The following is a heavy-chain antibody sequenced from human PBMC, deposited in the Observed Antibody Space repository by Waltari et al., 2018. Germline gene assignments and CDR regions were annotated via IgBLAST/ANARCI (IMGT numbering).Heavy chain of an antibody. Sequence: QVQLVQSGAEVKKPGASVTVSCTASGYTLSAYGTRWVRQAPGQGLEWMGWISGTNGHTNHAQKFQGRLIMTKDTSTTTVYMELTYLTSDDTAVYYCARERHRLMEEGYLMALDPWGQGTLVTVSS. CDR3: ARERHRLMEEGYLMALDP. V-gene: IGHV1-18*01. J-gene: IGHJ5*02. CDR2: ISGTNGHT. CDR1: GYTLSAYG. D-gene: IGHD3-3*01.